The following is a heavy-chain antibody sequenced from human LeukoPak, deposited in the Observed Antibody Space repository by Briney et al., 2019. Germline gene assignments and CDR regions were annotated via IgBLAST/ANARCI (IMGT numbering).Heavy chain of an antibody. Sequence: PSETLSLTCAVSGYSISSGYYWGWIRPPPGKGLEWIGSIYHSGSTYYNPSLKSRVTISVDTSKNQFSLKLSSVTAADTAVYYCARLRSLGSSGYYYMDVWGKGTTVTVSS. V-gene: IGHV4-38-2*01. CDR3: ARLRSLGSSGYYYMDV. J-gene: IGHJ6*03. D-gene: IGHD6-6*01. CDR2: IYHSGST. CDR1: GYSISSGYY.